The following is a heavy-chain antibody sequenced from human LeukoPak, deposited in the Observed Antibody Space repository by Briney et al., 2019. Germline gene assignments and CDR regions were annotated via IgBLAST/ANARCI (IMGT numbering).Heavy chain of an antibody. CDR2: IYPGDSDT. J-gene: IGHJ4*02. CDR3: ARRPYCGADCYLDD. V-gene: IGHV5-51*01. D-gene: IGHD2-21*02. Sequence: GASLKISCKGSGYSFSSYWIGWVRQMPGKGLEWMGMIYPGDSDTRYSPSFQGQVTISADKSISTAYLQWSSLKASDTAMYYCARRPYCGADCYLDDWGQGTLVSVSS. CDR1: GYSFSSYW.